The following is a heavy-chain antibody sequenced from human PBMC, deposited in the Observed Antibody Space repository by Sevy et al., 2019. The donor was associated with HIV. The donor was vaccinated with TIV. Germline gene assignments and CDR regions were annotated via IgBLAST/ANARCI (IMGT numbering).Heavy chain of an antibody. V-gene: IGHV3-30*03. Sequence: GGSLRLSCAASGFSFRIYAMHWVRQAPGKGLEWVAVISYYGSDKFYAESVKGRFTISRDNSKNMVFLQLNSLRGDDSAVYYWASGRQGATYEYWGQGATVTVSS. CDR1: GFSFRIYA. D-gene: IGHD1-26*01. CDR2: ISYYGSDK. CDR3: ASGRQGATYEY. J-gene: IGHJ4*02.